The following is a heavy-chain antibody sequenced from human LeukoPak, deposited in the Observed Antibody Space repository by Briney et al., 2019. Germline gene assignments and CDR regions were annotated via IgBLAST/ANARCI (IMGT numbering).Heavy chain of an antibody. V-gene: IGHV3-23*01. CDR1: GFTFSSYS. J-gene: IGHJ4*02. CDR2: ISGSGGST. CDR3: AKATTGYSSGWYYFDY. D-gene: IGHD6-19*01. Sequence: PGGSLRLSCAASGFTFSSYSMNWVRQAPGKGLEWVSAISGSGGSTYYADSVKGRFTISRDNSKNTLYLQMNSLGAEDTAVYYCAKATTGYSSGWYYFDYWGQGTLVTVSS.